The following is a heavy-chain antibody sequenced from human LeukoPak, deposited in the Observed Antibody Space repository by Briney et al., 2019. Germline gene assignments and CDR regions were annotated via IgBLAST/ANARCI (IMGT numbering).Heavy chain of an antibody. CDR1: GGSFSGYY. D-gene: IGHD6-13*01. CDR3: ARGRGRAAAAIYYGMDV. J-gene: IGHJ6*01. CDR2: INHSGST. Sequence: PSETLSLTCAVYGGSFSGYYWSWIRQPPGKGLEWIGEINHSGSTNYNPSLKSRVTISVDTSKNQFSLKLSSVTAADTAVYYCARGRGRAAAAIYYGMDVWGQGTTVTVSS. V-gene: IGHV4-34*01.